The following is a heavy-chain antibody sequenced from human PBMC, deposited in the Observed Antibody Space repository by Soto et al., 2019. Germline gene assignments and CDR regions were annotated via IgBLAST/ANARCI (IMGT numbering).Heavy chain of an antibody. CDR1: GYTFTDYY. J-gene: IGHJ3*02. Sequence: ASVKVSCKASGYTFTDYYMYWVRQAPGQGLEWVGWINPNSGGTNYAQKFQGRVTMTRDTSISTAYMELTRLKSDDTAVYFCARDGSTSSELRAFDIWGQGTMVTVS. D-gene: IGHD1-26*01. CDR3: ARDGSTSSELRAFDI. CDR2: INPNSGGT. V-gene: IGHV1-2*02.